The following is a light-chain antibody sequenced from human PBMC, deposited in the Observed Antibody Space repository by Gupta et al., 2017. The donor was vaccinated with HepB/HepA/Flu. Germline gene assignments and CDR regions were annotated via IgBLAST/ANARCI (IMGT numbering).Light chain of an antibody. CDR3: YSYTGSNTYLP. CDR1: SRDVGKYDL. CDR2: EVA. J-gene: IGLJ2*01. Sequence: QSALTQPASVSGSLGQSITISCTGTSRDVGKYDLVSWYQQAPGKAPKLIIYEVAKRPSGISSRFSGSKYGNTASLTISGLQAGDEADYYCYSYTGSNTYLPFGGGTKLTVL. V-gene: IGLV2-23*02.